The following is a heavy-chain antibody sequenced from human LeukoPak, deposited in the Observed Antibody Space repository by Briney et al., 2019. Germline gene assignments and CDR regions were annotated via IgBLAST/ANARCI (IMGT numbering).Heavy chain of an antibody. V-gene: IGHV4-34*01. CDR1: GGSFSGYY. Sequence: PSETLSLTCAVYGGSFSGYYWSWIRQSPGKGLEWIGEINHSGSTNYNPSLKSRVTISVDTSKNQFSLKLSSVTAADTAVYYCARKGLRRRFDYWGQGTLVTVSS. J-gene: IGHJ4*02. CDR3: ARKGLRRRFDY. CDR2: INHSGST. D-gene: IGHD3-16*01.